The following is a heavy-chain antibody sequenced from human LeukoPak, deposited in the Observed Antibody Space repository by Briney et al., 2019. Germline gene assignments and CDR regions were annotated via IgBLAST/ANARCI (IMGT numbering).Heavy chain of an antibody. CDR1: GFTFSSYA. D-gene: IGHD1-1*01. J-gene: IGHJ5*02. CDR2: ISGSGGST. Sequence: GGSLRLSCAASGFTFSSYAMSWVRQAPGKGLEWVSAISGSGGSTYYADSVKGRFTISRDNSKNTLYLQMNSLRAEDTAVYYCAKSTTGSELNWLDPWGQGALVTVSS. CDR3: AKSTTGSELNWLDP. V-gene: IGHV3-23*01.